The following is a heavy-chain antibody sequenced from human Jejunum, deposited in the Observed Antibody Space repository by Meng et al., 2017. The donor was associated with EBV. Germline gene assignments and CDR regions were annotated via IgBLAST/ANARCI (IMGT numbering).Heavy chain of an antibody. CDR3: ARGDGYNLY. V-gene: IGHV1-8*01. J-gene: IGHJ4*02. Sequence: QVQLVQSGAEVKKPGASVKVSCKASGYTFTTHHINWVRQATGQGLEYMGWMSPDNGDTGYAQNFQGRLTMTRDTSISTAYMELSSLTSDDTAVYYCARGDGYNLYRGQGTLVTVSS. CDR1: GYTFTTHH. CDR2: MSPDNGDT. D-gene: IGHD5-24*01.